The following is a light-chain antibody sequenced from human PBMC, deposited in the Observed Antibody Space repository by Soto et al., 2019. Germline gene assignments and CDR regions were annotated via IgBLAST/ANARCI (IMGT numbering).Light chain of an antibody. J-gene: IGLJ3*02. V-gene: IGLV2-14*01. CDR1: SSDLGAYNY. CDR2: EVS. CDR3: CSYAGGSIYVL. Sequence: QSVLTQPASVSGSPGQSITISCTGTSSDLGAYNYVSWYQQHPGKAPKLIIYEVSNRPSGVSNRFSGSKSDNTASLTISGLQTEDEADYYCCSYAGGSIYVLFGGGTKLTVL.